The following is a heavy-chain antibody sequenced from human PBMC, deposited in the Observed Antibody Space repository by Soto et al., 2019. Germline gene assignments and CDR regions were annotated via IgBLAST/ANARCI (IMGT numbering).Heavy chain of an antibody. J-gene: IGHJ6*02. V-gene: IGHV3-23*01. CDR3: AKDRIMGSTTFWGMDV. D-gene: IGHD3-16*01. Sequence: EVQLLESGGGLVQPGGSLRLSCAASGFTFSSYAMSWVRQAPGKGLEWVSAIIGRGGRTYYADSVKGRFTISRDNSKNTLYLQMNSLRVEDTAVYYCAKDRIMGSTTFWGMDVWGQGNRVTVSS. CDR2: IIGRGGRT. CDR1: GFTFSSYA.